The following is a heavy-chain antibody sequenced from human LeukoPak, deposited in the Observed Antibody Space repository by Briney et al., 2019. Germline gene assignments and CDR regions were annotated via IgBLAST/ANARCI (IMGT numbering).Heavy chain of an antibody. V-gene: IGHV4-34*01. CDR1: GGSFGGYY. D-gene: IGHD3-16*01. J-gene: IGHJ6*03. CDR2: INHSGST. Sequence: NSSETLSLTCAVYGGSFGGYYWSWIRQPPGKGLEWIGEINHSGSTNYNPSLKSRVTISVDTSKNQFSLKLSSVTAADTAVYYCARGRWGAYYYYYYYMDVWGKGTTVTVSS. CDR3: ARGRWGAYYYYYYYMDV.